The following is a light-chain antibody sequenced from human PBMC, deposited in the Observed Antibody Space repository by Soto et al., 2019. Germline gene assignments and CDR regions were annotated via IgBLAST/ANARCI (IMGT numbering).Light chain of an antibody. CDR3: QKYGSSPPWT. Sequence: EIVLTQSPGTLSLSPGERATLSCRASQSVSSSYLAWYQQKPGQAPRLLIYGASSRATGIPDRFSGSVSGTDYTLTISRLEPEDFAVYYCQKYGSSPPWTCGQGTKVEI. V-gene: IGKV3-20*01. CDR1: QSVSSSY. J-gene: IGKJ1*01. CDR2: GAS.